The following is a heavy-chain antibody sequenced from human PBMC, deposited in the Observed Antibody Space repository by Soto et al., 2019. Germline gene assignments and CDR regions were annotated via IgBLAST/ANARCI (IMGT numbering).Heavy chain of an antibody. Sequence: QVQLQESGPGLVKPSQTLSLTCTVSGGSISSGDYYWSWIRQPPGKGLEWIGYIYYSGTTYYNPSLKSLVTRSVDTCNNQFSLQLSSVTAANPAVYYCARDTPAGRGDWFDPWGQGTLVTVSS. CDR3: ARDTPAGRGDWFDP. CDR2: IYYSGTT. CDR1: GGSISSGDYY. J-gene: IGHJ5*02. V-gene: IGHV4-30-4*01. D-gene: IGHD2-15*01.